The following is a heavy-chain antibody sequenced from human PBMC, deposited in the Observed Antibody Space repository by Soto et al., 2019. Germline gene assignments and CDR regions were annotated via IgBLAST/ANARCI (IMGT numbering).Heavy chain of an antibody. Sequence: PGGSLRLSCAASAFTFSSYWMTWVRQAPGKGLEWVADIKQDGTDNFYVDSVKGRFTISRDNSKNTLYLQMNSLRAEDTAVYYWARSQHSSSLPVFDYWGQGTLVTVSS. CDR1: AFTFSSYW. D-gene: IGHD6-13*01. V-gene: IGHV3-7*01. CDR2: IKQDGTDN. CDR3: ARSQHSSSLPVFDY. J-gene: IGHJ4*02.